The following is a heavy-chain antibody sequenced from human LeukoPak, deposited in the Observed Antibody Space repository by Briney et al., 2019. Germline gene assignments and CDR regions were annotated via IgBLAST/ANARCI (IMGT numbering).Heavy chain of an antibody. D-gene: IGHD4-17*01. CDR1: GFTFSRYG. CDR3: AKLRKGKNLYRDPDLDY. J-gene: IGHJ4*02. Sequence: PGRSLRLSCAASGFTFSRYGMHWVRQAPGKGLEWVSLISYDGGNKYYADSVKGRFTISRDNSKNTLYLQMNSLRPEDTAVYYCAKLRKGKNLYRDPDLDYWGQGTLVTVSS. CDR2: ISYDGGNK. V-gene: IGHV3-30*18.